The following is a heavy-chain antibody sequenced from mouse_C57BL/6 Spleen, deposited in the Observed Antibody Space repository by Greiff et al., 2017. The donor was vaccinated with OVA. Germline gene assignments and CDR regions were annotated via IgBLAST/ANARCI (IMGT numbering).Heavy chain of an antibody. J-gene: IGHJ1*03. CDR3: ALPHYYGSSHWYFDV. V-gene: IGHV1-52*01. Sequence: QVQLQQSGAELVRPGSSVKLSCKASGYTFTSYWMHWVKQRPIQGLEWIGNIDPSDSETHYNQKFKDKATLTVDKSSSTAYMQLSSLTSEDSAVYYCALPHYYGSSHWYFDVWGTGTTVTVSS. D-gene: IGHD1-1*01. CDR1: GYTFTSYW. CDR2: IDPSDSET.